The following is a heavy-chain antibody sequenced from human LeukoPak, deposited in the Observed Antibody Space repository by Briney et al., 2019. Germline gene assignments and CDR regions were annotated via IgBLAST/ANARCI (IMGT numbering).Heavy chain of an antibody. V-gene: IGHV4-34*01. CDR2: INHSGST. CDR1: GGSFSGYY. J-gene: IGHJ3*02. CDR3: ARPGRRLWFGETPNAFDI. D-gene: IGHD3-10*01. Sequence: SETLSLTCAVYGGSFSGYYWSWIRQPPGKGLEWIGEINHSGSTNYNPSLKSRVTISVDTSKNQFSLKLSSVTAADTAVYYCARPGRRLWFGETPNAFDIWGQGTMVTVSS.